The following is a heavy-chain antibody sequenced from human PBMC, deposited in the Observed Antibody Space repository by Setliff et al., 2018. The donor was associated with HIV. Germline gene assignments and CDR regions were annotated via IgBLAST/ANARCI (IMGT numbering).Heavy chain of an antibody. V-gene: IGHV1-2*06. CDR1: GGTFSSYA. CDR3: ARQATKSFFDY. Sequence: ASVKVSCKASGGTFSSYAISWVRQAPGQGLEWMGRINPHSGGTNYAQKFQGRVTMTRDTSISTYYMELSSLTSDDTAVYYCARQATKSFFDYWGQGALVTVSS. J-gene: IGHJ4*02. D-gene: IGHD1-26*01. CDR2: INPHSGGT.